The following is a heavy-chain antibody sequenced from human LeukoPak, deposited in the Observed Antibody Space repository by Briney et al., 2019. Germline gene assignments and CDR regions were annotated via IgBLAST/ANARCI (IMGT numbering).Heavy chain of an antibody. CDR2: IKDDGYTT. D-gene: IGHD3-22*01. CDR1: GFTFGSGFTFGSRW. CDR3: HPLAYVSN. V-gene: IGHV3-74*01. Sequence: GGSLRLSCAVSGFTFGSGFTFGSRWMHWVRQAPGKGLEWVALIKDDGYTTSYADSVKGRFTASRDNAKNTVYLHMTSLRAEDTAVYYCHPLAYVSNWGQGALVTVSS. J-gene: IGHJ4*02.